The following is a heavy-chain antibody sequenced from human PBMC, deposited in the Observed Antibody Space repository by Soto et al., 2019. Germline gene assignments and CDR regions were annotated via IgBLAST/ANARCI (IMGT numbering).Heavy chain of an antibody. CDR2: LSGSGGST. CDR1: GFTLCNYA. V-gene: IGHV3-23*01. D-gene: IGHD2-15*01. Sequence: SGGALRLSCAASGFTLCNYAMSWVRQAPGKGLEWVSTLSGSGGSTYYADSVKGRFTISRDNSKNTLYLQMNSLRAEDTAVVATPWFDPWGQGTLVTVSS. J-gene: IGHJ5*02. CDR3: PWFDP.